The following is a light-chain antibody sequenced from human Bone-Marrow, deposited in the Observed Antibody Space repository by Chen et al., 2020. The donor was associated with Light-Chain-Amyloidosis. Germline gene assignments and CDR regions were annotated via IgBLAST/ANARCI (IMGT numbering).Light chain of an antibody. CDR1: SGSIATNY. Sequence: NFLLTQPHPDSESRGKTVNISFTRSSGSIATNYVQWYQQRPGSSPTTAIYEDDQRLSGVPDRFSGSIDRSSNSASLTISGLKTEDEADYYCQSYQGSSQGVFGGGTKLTVL. V-gene: IGLV6-57*01. CDR3: QSYQGSSQGV. CDR2: EDD. J-gene: IGLJ3*02.